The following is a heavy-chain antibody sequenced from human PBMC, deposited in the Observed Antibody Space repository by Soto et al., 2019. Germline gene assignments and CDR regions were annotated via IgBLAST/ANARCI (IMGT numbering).Heavy chain of an antibody. V-gene: IGHV3-64D*08. J-gene: IGHJ4*02. CDR1: GFTFSSYT. Sequence: PGGSLRLSCSASGFTFSSYTMHWVRQAPGKRLEYVSAISSNGGSTYYADSVKGRFTISRDNLKNTLYLQMSSLRGEDTAIYYCVKGLRLPGDYWAQGTLVTVSS. CDR2: ISSNGGST. CDR3: VKGLRLPGDY. D-gene: IGHD5-12*01.